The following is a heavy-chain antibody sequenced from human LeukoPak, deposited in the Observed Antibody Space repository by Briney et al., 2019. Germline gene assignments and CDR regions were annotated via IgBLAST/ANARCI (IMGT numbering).Heavy chain of an antibody. D-gene: IGHD3-10*01. CDR1: GFTFDDYA. Sequence: GGALRLSCAASGFTFDDYAMHWVRQAPGKGLEWVSLISWDGGSTYYADSVKGRFTISRDNSKTSLYLQMNSLRAEDTALYYCAKGAPGEVHYMDVWGKGTTVTVSS. V-gene: IGHV3-43D*03. J-gene: IGHJ6*03. CDR2: ISWDGGST. CDR3: AKGAPGEVHYMDV.